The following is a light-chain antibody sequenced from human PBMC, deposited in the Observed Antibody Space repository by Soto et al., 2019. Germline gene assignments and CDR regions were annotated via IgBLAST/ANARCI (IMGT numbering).Light chain of an antibody. CDR2: AAS. Sequence: IQITQSPSSLSASVGDRVTITCQASQDISNYLNWYQQKPGKAPKLLIYAASSLQSGVPSRFSGSGSGTDFTLTISSLQPEDFATYYCLQDYNYPRTFGQGTKVDI. J-gene: IGKJ1*01. CDR1: QDISNY. V-gene: IGKV1-6*01. CDR3: LQDYNYPRT.